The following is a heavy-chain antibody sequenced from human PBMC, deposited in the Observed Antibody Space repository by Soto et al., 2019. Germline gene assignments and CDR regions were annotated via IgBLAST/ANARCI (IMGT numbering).Heavy chain of an antibody. J-gene: IGHJ5*02. CDR3: ARHYVFWPFDP. D-gene: IGHD3-3*01. Sequence: PSETLSLTCAVYGGSFSGYYWSWIRQPPGKGLEWIGEINHSGSTNYNPSLKSRVTISVDTSKNQFSLKLSSVTAADTAVYYCARHYVFWPFDPWGQGTLVTVSS. CDR1: GGSFSGYY. V-gene: IGHV4-34*01. CDR2: INHSGST.